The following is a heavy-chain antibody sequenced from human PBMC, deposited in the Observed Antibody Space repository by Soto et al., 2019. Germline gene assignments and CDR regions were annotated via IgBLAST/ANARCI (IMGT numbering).Heavy chain of an antibody. CDR1: GYSFTSYD. Sequence: QVQLVQSGAEVKKPGASVKVSLKASGYSFTSYDISWVRQAPGQGVEWMGWIRAYNGNTNYAQKLQGRVTMTTDTSTSTANMELRSLRSDDTAVYYCARDLPTMDVWGQGTTVTVSS. J-gene: IGHJ6*02. CDR3: ARDLPTMDV. CDR2: IRAYNGNT. V-gene: IGHV1-18*01.